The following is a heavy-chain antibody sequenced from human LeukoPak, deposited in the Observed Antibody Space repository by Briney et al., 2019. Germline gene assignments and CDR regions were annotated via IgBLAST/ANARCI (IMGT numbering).Heavy chain of an antibody. D-gene: IGHD2-8*01. Sequence: SQTLSLTCAISGDSVSSNSAAWNWIRQAPSRGLEWLGRTYFRSKWYYDYAVSVKRRITINPDTSENQFSLQLNSVTPEDTAVYFCARQGPVWPFDYWGQGTLVTVSS. CDR3: ARQGPVWPFDY. CDR1: GDSVSSNSAA. J-gene: IGHJ4*02. V-gene: IGHV6-1*01. CDR2: TYFRSKWYY.